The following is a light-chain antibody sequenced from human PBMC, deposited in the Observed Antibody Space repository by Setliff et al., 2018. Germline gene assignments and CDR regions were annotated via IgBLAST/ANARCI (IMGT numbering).Light chain of an antibody. Sequence: ALTQPASVSGSPGQSITISCTGTSSDVGAYNYVSWYQRHPGEAPKLLLYDVSKRPSGISNRFSGSKSGSTASLTISGLQAEDEADYFCSSYTNARTVIFGGGTKVTVL. CDR2: DVS. J-gene: IGLJ2*01. V-gene: IGLV2-14*03. CDR3: SSYTNARTVI. CDR1: SSDVGAYNY.